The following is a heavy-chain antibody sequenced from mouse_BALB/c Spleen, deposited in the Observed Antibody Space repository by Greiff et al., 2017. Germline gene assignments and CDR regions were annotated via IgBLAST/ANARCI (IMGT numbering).Heavy chain of an antibody. Sequence: EVQLMESGADLVKPGGSLKLSCAASGFTFSSYGMSWVRQTPDQGLEWVGTISTADSYTYYPDSFKGRVTISRDKANNTLYLQMSRLTSEDTAMYYCARDGAWFAYWGQGTLVTVSA. CDR1: GFTFSSYG. CDR3: ARDGAWFAY. V-gene: IGHV5-6*01. J-gene: IGHJ3*01. D-gene: IGHD2-3*01. CDR2: ISTADSYT.